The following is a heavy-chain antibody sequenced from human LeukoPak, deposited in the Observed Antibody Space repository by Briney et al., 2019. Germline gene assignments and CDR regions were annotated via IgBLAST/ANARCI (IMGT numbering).Heavy chain of an antibody. CDR3: ARGVYYFDY. D-gene: IGHD2/OR15-2a*01. J-gene: IGHJ4*02. CDR2: IKKDGSGI. Sequence: LAGGSLRLSCAASGFTFNTAWMSWVSQAPGKGLEWVGHIKKDGSGINYVDSVKGRFTISRDNAKNSLYLQMNSLRAEDTAEYYCARGVYYFDYWGQGTLVTVSS. CDR1: GFTFNTAW. V-gene: IGHV3-7*03.